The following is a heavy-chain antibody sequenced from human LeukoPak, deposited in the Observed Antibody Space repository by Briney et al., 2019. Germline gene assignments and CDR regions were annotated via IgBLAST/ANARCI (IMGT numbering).Heavy chain of an antibody. Sequence: GESLKISCKGSGYSFTNYWIAWVRQMPGKGLEWMGIIYPGDSDATYSPSFQGQVTISADKSISTAYLQWSSLKASDTAMYYCARQYYDSSGYYYGYFDYWGQRTLVTVSS. J-gene: IGHJ4*02. CDR3: ARQYYDSSGYYYGYFDY. CDR1: GYSFTNYW. D-gene: IGHD3-22*01. V-gene: IGHV5-51*01. CDR2: IYPGDSDA.